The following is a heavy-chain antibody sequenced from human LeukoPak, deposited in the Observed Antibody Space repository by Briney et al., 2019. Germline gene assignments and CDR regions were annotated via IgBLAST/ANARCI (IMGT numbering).Heavy chain of an antibody. V-gene: IGHV1-8*01. J-gene: IGHJ4*02. CDR3: ARGAKVGATWQIDY. CDR1: GYTFTSYD. D-gene: IGHD1-26*01. Sequence: ASVKVSCKASGYTFTSYDINWVRQATGQGLEWMGWMNPNSGNTNYAQKFQGRVTMTRDTSISTAYMELSRLTSDDTAVYYCARGAKVGATWQIDYWGQGTLATVSS. CDR2: MNPNSGNT.